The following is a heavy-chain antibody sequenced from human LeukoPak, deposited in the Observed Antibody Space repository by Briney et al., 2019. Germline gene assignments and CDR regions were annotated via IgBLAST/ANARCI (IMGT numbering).Heavy chain of an antibody. D-gene: IGHD2-21*02. Sequence: GESLKISCKGSGYSFTSYWIGWVRQMPGKGLEWMGIIYPGDSDTRYSPSFQGQVTISADKPISTAYLQWSSLKASDTAMYYCARLLLAYCGGDCYSGFDYWGQGTLVTVSS. CDR1: GYSFTSYW. CDR3: ARLLLAYCGGDCYSGFDY. CDR2: IYPGDSDT. V-gene: IGHV5-51*04. J-gene: IGHJ4*02.